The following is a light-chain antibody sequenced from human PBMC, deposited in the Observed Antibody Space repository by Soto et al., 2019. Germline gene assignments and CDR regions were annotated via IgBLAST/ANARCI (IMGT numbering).Light chain of an antibody. CDR1: ALPKQY. V-gene: IGLV3-25*02. J-gene: IGLJ1*01. CDR3: QSADSTGGFRGV. CDR2: KDS. Sequence: SYELTQPPSVSVSPGQTARITCSGDALPKQYAYWYQQKPGQAPVLVIYKDSGRPSGIPERFSGSSSGTTVTLTISGVQAEPEAHYYPQSADSTGGFRGVFGAGTKVTVL.